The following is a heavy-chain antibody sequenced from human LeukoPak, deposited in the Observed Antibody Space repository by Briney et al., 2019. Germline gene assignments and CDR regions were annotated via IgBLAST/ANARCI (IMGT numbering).Heavy chain of an antibody. Sequence: ASVKVSCKASGYTFTGYYMHWVRQAPGQGLEWMGWINPNSGDTNYAQKFQGRVTMTRDTSTTTVYMELSSLKSDDTAVYHCARGNNYGSGSLFYGWGQGTLVTVSS. CDR1: GYTFTGYY. J-gene: IGHJ4*02. D-gene: IGHD3-10*01. CDR2: INPNSGDT. CDR3: ARGNNYGSGSLFYG. V-gene: IGHV1-2*02.